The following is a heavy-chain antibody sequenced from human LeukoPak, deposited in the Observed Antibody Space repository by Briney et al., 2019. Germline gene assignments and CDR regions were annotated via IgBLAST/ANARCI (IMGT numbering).Heavy chain of an antibody. Sequence: ASVKVSCKASGYTFTSYGISWVRQAPGQGLEWMGIINPSGGSTSYAQKFQGRVTMTRDMSTSTVYMELSSLRSEDTAVYYCARDFWYSSSGYYYMDVWGKGTTVTVSS. D-gene: IGHD6-6*01. J-gene: IGHJ6*03. CDR2: INPSGGST. CDR1: GYTFTSYG. V-gene: IGHV1-46*01. CDR3: ARDFWYSSSGYYYMDV.